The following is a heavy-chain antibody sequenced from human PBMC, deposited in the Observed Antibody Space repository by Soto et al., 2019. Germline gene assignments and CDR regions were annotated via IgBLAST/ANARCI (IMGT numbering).Heavy chain of an antibody. J-gene: IGHJ3*02. CDR3: ATGFAELTGPGDGAFDI. CDR2: FDPEDGET. CDR1: GYTLTELS. V-gene: IGHV1-24*01. Sequence: QVQLVQSGAEVKKPGASVKVSCKVSGYTLTELSMHWVRQAPGKGLEWMGGFDPEDGETSYAQKFQGRVTMTEDTSTETAYMELSSLRSEDTAVYYCATGFAELTGPGDGAFDIWGQGTMVTVSS. D-gene: IGHD3-9*01.